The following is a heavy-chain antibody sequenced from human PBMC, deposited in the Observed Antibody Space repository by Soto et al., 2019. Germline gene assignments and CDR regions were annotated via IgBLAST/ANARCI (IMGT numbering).Heavy chain of an antibody. CDR2: IWYDGSNK. CDR3: ARDPILYQPTPTPRGTSWLHP. D-gene: IGHD2-8*01. J-gene: IGHJ5*02. V-gene: IGHV3-33*01. CDR1: GFTFSSYG. Sequence: GGSLRLSCAASGFTFSSYGMHWVRQAPGKGLEWVAVIWYDGSNKYYADSAKGRFTISRDNSKNTLYLQMNSLREEDTAVYYCARDPILYQPTPTPRGTSWLHPWGQGTMVTVYS.